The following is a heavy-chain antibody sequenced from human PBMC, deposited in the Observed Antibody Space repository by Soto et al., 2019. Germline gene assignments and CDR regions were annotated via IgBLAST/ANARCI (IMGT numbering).Heavy chain of an antibody. V-gene: IGHV3-30*04. J-gene: IGHJ5*02. CDR3: ARDGSGAGTRWFDP. CDR1: GFTFSSHA. Sequence: QVQLVESGGGVVQPGRSLRLSCVASGFTFSSHAMHWVRQAPGKGLEWVAIISYDGSNEYYADSVKGRFTISRDNSKNTLYLQMNSLRSEDTAVYYCARDGSGAGTRWFDPWGQGTLVTVSS. CDR2: ISYDGSNE. D-gene: IGHD6-19*01.